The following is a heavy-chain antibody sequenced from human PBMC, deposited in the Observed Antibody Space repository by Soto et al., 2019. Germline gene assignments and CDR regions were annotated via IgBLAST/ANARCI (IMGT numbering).Heavy chain of an antibody. Sequence: PSETLSLTCTVSGGSISSYYWSWIRQPPGKGLEWIGYIYYSGSTNYNPSPKSRVTISVDTSKNQFSLKLSSVTAADTAVYYCARVDSSGSYFDYWGQGTLVTVSS. CDR1: GGSISSYY. CDR3: ARVDSSGSYFDY. D-gene: IGHD3-22*01. J-gene: IGHJ4*02. CDR2: IYYSGST. V-gene: IGHV4-59*08.